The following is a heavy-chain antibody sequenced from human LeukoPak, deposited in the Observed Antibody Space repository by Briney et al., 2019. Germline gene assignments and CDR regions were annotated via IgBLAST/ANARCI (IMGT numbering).Heavy chain of an antibody. CDR1: GYTFTGYY. Sequence: WASVKVSCKASGYTFTGYYMHWVRQAPGQGLEWMGWINPNSGGTNYAQKFQGRVTMTRDTSISTAYMELSRLRSDDTAVYYCAREFFLDILTVGYYYYYGMDVWGQGTTVTVSS. J-gene: IGHJ6*02. V-gene: IGHV1-2*02. D-gene: IGHD3-9*01. CDR2: INPNSGGT. CDR3: AREFFLDILTVGYYYYYGMDV.